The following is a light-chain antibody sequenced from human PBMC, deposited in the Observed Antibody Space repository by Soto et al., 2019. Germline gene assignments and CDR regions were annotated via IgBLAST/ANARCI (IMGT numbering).Light chain of an antibody. CDR3: QQANSFPWT. CDR2: AAF. V-gene: IGKV1-12*01. CDR1: QGINNW. Sequence: DIQMTQSPSSVSAFVGDRVTITCRASQGINNWLAWYQQKPGKAPKFLIYAAFNLQSGVPSRFSGSGSGTDFTLTITNLQPEDFATYYCQQANSFPWTFGQGTKVDIK. J-gene: IGKJ1*01.